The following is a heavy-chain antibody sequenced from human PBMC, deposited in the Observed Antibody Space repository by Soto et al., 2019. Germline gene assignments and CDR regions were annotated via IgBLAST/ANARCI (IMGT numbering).Heavy chain of an antibody. V-gene: IGHV4-4*02. CDR1: VGSISSSNC. CDR3: ARASIISYGRLFDP. D-gene: IGHD5-18*01. Sequence: SETLSLTSAVSVGSISSSNCWSWVRQPPGKGLEWIGEIYHSGSTNYNPSLKSRVTISVDKAKNQFSLKLSSVTAADTAVYYCARASIISYGRLFDPWGQGTLVTVSS. J-gene: IGHJ5*02. CDR2: IYHSGST.